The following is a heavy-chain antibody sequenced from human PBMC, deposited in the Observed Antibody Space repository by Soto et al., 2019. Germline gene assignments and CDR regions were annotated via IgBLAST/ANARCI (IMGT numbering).Heavy chain of an antibody. Sequence: SETLSLTCTVSGCSICSSSYYWGWIRQPPGKGLEWIGSIYYSGSTYYNPSLKSRVTISVDTSKNQFSLKLSSVTAADTAVYYCARHFGIYDILTGFQHWGQGTLVTVSS. CDR2: IYYSGST. CDR3: ARHFGIYDILTGFQH. J-gene: IGHJ1*01. CDR1: GCSICSSSYY. D-gene: IGHD3-9*01. V-gene: IGHV4-39*01.